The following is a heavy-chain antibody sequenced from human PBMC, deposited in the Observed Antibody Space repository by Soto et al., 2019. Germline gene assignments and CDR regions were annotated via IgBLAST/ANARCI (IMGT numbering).Heavy chain of an antibody. J-gene: IGHJ6*02. Sequence: VGSLRLSCAASGFTFSSYAMHWVRQAPGKGLEWVAVISYDGSNKYYADSVKGRFTISRDNSKDTLYLQMNSLRAEDTAVYYCARGDSSGYGMDVWGQGTTVTSP. D-gene: IGHD6-19*01. CDR3: ARGDSSGYGMDV. V-gene: IGHV3-30-3*01. CDR1: GFTFSSYA. CDR2: ISYDGSNK.